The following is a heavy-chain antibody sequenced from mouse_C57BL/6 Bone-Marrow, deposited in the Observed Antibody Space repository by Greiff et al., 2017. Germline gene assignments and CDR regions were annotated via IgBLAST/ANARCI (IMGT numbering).Heavy chain of an antibody. CDR1: GYTFTSYW. Sequence: QVQLQQPGAELVMPGASVKLSCKASGYTFTSYWMHWVKQRPGQGLEWLGEIDPSDSYTNYNQKFKGKSTLTVDKSSSTAYMQLSSLTSEDSAVYYCARDWGAMDYWGQGTSVTVSS. J-gene: IGHJ4*01. CDR3: ARDWGAMDY. CDR2: IDPSDSYT. V-gene: IGHV1-69*01.